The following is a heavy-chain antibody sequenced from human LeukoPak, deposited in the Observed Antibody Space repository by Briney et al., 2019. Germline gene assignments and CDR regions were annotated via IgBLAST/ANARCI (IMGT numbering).Heavy chain of an antibody. CDR3: AKGRGQSYPHYYFDS. CDR2: VRYDGSSK. CDR1: GFTFRSYG. V-gene: IGHV3-30*02. Sequence: GGSLRLSCAASGFTFRSYGMHWVRQAPGKGLEWVAFVRYDGSSKYYADYVKGRFTISKDSSRNTLYLQMNSLRPEDTAVYFCAKGRGQSYPHYYFDSWGQGTLVTVSS. D-gene: IGHD3-16*02. J-gene: IGHJ4*02.